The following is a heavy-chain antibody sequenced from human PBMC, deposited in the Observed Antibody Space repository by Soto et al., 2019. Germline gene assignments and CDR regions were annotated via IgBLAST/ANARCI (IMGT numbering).Heavy chain of an antibody. J-gene: IGHJ4*02. Sequence: VPLEESGGGVVQPGRSLRLSCAASGFTFSRHTMHWVRQAPGKGLEWVASISYDGSNKYYADSVKGRFTISRDNSKNTLSAQMDSLRAEDTAVYYCARDRLRLGELSLLGYFDYWGQGTLVTVSS. CDR2: ISYDGSNK. CDR3: ARDRLRLGELSLLGYFDY. CDR1: GFTFSRHT. V-gene: IGHV3-30*04. D-gene: IGHD3-16*02.